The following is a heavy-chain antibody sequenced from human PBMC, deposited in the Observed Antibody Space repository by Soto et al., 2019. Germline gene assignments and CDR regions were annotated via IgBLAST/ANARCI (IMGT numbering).Heavy chain of an antibody. J-gene: IGHJ4*02. CDR3: AREDIQDIVVVVVAPEGLGY. CDR2: ISGYNGNS. Sequence: QVQLVQSGAEVKKPGASVKVSCKASGYTFTSYGISWVRQAPGQGLEWMGRISGYNGNSNFAQNLQGRVTMTTDTSTSTAYMELRSLRSDDTAVYYCAREDIQDIVVVVVAPEGLGYWGQGTLVTVSS. D-gene: IGHD2-15*01. V-gene: IGHV1-18*01. CDR1: GYTFTSYG.